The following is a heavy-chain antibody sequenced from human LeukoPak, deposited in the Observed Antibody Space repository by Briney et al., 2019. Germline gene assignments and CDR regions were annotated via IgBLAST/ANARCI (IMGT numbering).Heavy chain of an antibody. J-gene: IGHJ4*02. Sequence: SETLSLACTVSGGSISSGGYYWSWIRQPPGKGLEWIGYIYHSGSTYYNPSLKSRVTISVDTSKNQFSLKLSSVTAADTAVYYCARLRPPPNDYADYWGQGTLVTVSS. CDR1: GGSISSGGYY. CDR2: IYHSGST. D-gene: IGHD2-8*01. V-gene: IGHV4-30-2*01. CDR3: ARLRPPPNDYADY.